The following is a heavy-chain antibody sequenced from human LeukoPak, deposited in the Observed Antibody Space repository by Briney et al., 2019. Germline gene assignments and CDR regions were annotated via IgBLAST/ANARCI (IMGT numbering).Heavy chain of an antibody. CDR1: GFTFSDSY. D-gene: IGHD6-6*01. Sequence: PGGSLRLSCAASGFTFSDSYMTWVRQAPGKGVEWVEYISGSGHDINYSDSVKGRFTISRDNAKNSLYLQMSSLRVEDTAVYYCTRDPRHFDSCGQGTLVTVSS. CDR2: ISGSGHDI. CDR3: TRDPRHFDS. V-gene: IGHV3-11*04. J-gene: IGHJ5*01.